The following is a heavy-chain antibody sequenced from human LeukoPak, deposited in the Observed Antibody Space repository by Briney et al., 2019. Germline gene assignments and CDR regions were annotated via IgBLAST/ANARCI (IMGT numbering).Heavy chain of an antibody. Sequence: GSLRLSCAASGFTFSSYAMSWVRQAPGKGLEWVSAISGSGGSTYYADSVKGRFTISRDNSKNTLYLQMNSLRAEDTAVYYCAKVISSSWYYYYYYMDVWGKGTTVTVSS. CDR2: ISGSGGST. J-gene: IGHJ6*03. D-gene: IGHD6-13*01. CDR3: AKVISSSWYYYYYYMDV. CDR1: GFTFSSYA. V-gene: IGHV3-23*01.